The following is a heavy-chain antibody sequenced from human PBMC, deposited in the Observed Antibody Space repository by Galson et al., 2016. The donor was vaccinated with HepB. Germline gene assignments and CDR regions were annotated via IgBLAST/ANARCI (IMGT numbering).Heavy chain of an antibody. Sequence: SETLSLTCTLSSGSISDHHWSWIRQSPQRGLEWIGYMHHSGSTNYNPSFRGRVTISMDTSRTQFFLILNSVTTADTAVYYCATDLGKGLGVTFDVWGHGTTVTVSS. CDR1: SGSISDHH. CDR2: MHHSGST. J-gene: IGHJ3*01. V-gene: IGHV4-59*11. CDR3: ATDLGKGLGVTFDV. D-gene: IGHD1-1*01.